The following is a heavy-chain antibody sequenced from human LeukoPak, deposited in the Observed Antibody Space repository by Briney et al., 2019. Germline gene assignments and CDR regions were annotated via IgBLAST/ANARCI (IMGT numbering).Heavy chain of an antibody. Sequence: GGSLRLSCEASGFTFRTYGMHWVRQAPGKGLEWVAFITYDGFNKYYADSVKCRFTISRDNSKNTLYLQMSSLRPEDTALYYCAKVKSSDAFDVWGQGTMVTVSS. CDR3: AKVKSSDAFDV. CDR2: ITYDGFNK. V-gene: IGHV3-30*02. CDR1: GFTFRTYG. J-gene: IGHJ3*01.